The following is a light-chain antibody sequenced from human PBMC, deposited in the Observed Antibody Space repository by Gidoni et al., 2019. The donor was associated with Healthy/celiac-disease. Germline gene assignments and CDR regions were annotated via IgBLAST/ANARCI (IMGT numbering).Light chain of an antibody. Sequence: SYELTQPPSVSVSPGQTARITCSGDALPKQYAYWYQQKPGQAPVLVIYKDNESPSGIPERFSGSSSGTTVTLTISGVQAEDEADYYCQSADSSVSYTFGGGTKLTVL. V-gene: IGLV3-25*03. J-gene: IGLJ2*01. CDR1: ALPKQY. CDR3: QSADSSVSYT. CDR2: KDN.